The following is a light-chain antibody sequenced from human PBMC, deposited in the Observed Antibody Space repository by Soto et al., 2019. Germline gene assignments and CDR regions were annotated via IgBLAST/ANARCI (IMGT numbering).Light chain of an antibody. V-gene: IGKV3-20*01. CDR2: GSS. Sequence: EVVLTQSPGTLSLSPGERATLSCRASQSVSNNYLAWYQQKPGQGPRLLIFGSSDRATGIPDRFSGSGSGTDFTLTISRLEPEDFAVYYCQQYCSPPPYTFGQGPKLEIK. CDR3: QQYCSPPPYT. CDR1: QSVSNNY. J-gene: IGKJ2*01.